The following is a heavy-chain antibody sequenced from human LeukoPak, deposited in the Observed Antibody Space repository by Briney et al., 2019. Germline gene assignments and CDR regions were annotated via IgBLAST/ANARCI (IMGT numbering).Heavy chain of an antibody. CDR1: GFMFGDYW. Sequence: GGSLRLPCVASGFMFGDYWMRWVRQAPGKGLEWVASINQNEVVKYYVDSVKGRFTISRDNAKTSLFLQMNSLRIDDTAMYYCTRTVNAASDFWGQGTLVTVSS. J-gene: IGHJ4*02. V-gene: IGHV3-7*03. CDR3: TRTVNAASDF. D-gene: IGHD2-2*01. CDR2: INQNEVVK.